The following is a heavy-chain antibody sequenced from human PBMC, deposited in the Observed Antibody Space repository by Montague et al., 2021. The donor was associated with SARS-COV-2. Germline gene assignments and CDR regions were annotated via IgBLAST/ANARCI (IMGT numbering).Heavy chain of an antibody. J-gene: IGHJ4*02. CDR1: GFSLSTSGMR. Sequence: PALVKPTQTLTLTCTFSGFSLSTSGMRASWIRQPPGKALEWLARIDWDDDKFYSTSLKTRLTISKDTSKNQVVLTMTNMDPVDTATYYCARSYYDILTAYYTPVDYGGQGTRGTVSS. CDR2: IDWDDDK. CDR3: ARSYYDILTAYYTPVDY. V-gene: IGHV2-70*04. D-gene: IGHD3-9*01.